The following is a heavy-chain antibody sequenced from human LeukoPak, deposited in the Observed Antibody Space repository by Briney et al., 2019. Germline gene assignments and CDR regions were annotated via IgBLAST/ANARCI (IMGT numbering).Heavy chain of an antibody. CDR1: GYTFTGYY. CDR2: INPNSGGT. CDR3: ARVSGDYYDSSGYYYDY. V-gene: IGHV1-2*02. D-gene: IGHD3-22*01. Sequence: ASVKVSCKASGYTFTGYYMHWVRQAPGQGLEWMGWINPNSGGTNYAQKFQGRVTMTRDTSISTAYMELSRLRSDDMAVYYCARVSGDYYDSSGYYYDYWGQGTLVTVSS. J-gene: IGHJ4*02.